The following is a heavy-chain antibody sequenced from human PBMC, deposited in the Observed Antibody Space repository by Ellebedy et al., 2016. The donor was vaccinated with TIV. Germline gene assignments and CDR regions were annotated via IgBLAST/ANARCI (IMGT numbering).Heavy chain of an antibody. CDR1: VCTFSSYG. CDR3: GRASQDAMDV. V-gene: IGHV1-69*10. J-gene: IGHJ6*02. Sequence: ASSVKVSCKASVCTFSSYGISWVRQAPGQGLEWIGGIIPILDTANYARKFQGRVTVTADKSTSTAYMELTSLRFEDTAVYFCGRASQDAMDVWGQGTTVTVSS. CDR2: IIPILDTA. D-gene: IGHD2-21*01.